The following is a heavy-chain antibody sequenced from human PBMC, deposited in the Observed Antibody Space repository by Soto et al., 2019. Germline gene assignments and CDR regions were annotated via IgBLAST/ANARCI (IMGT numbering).Heavy chain of an antibody. CDR3: AKGLSIAAIDY. Sequence: EVQLVESGGGLVQPGRSLRLSCTASGFTFDAYALHWVRQAPGKGLEWVSGITWNSDRVDYADSVKGRFTVSRDNARNSLYLQMNSRRHEDTASYFCAKGLSIAAIDYWGQGTLVIVSS. J-gene: IGHJ4*02. CDR1: GFTFDAYA. CDR2: ITWNSDRV. D-gene: IGHD6-13*01. V-gene: IGHV3-9*01.